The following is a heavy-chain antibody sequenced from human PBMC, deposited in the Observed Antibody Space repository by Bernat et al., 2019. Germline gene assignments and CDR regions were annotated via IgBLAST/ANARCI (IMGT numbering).Heavy chain of an antibody. CDR2: FKSKPDGGTT. Sequence: EVQLVESGGGLVKPGGSFGFSGAALGLILSKAGMSWARRAPGKGLEGVGGFKSKPDGGTTDYAEPVKGRFTIPRDDSKNTLYLQRTSLKAEDTAVYYCTTGESDDAFDIWGQGTIVTVSS. J-gene: IGHJ3*02. CDR3: TTGESDDAFDI. V-gene: IGHV3-15*01. D-gene: IGHD2-21*01. CDR1: GLILSKAG.